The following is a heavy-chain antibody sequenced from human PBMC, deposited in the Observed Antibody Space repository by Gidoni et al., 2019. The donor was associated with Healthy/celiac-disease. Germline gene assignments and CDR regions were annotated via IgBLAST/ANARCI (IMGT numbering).Heavy chain of an antibody. CDR1: GFTFSSYA. CDR2: ISGSGGST. D-gene: IGHD6-13*01. J-gene: IGHJ5*02. CDR3: AKVIAAAGTRWFDP. V-gene: IGHV3-23*01. Sequence: EVQLLESGGGLVQPGGSMRLSCAASGFTFSSYAMSWVRQAPGKGLEWVAAISGSGGSTYYADSVKGRFTISRDNSNNTLYLQMNSLRAEDTAVYYCAKVIAAAGTRWFDPWGQGTLVTVSS.